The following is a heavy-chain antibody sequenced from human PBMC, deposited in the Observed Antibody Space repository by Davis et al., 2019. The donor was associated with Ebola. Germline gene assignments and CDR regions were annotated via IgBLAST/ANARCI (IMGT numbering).Heavy chain of an antibody. V-gene: IGHV3-23*01. CDR2: ISGSGKTT. CDR3: AKDKGFWVPPDWFGP. CDR1: GFNFSHYA. J-gene: IGHJ5*02. Sequence: GGSLRLSCAVSGFNFSHYAMSWFRQAPGKGLEWVACISGSGKTTYYADSVEGRFNISRDNSKNTLSLQMNSVRGEDSAVYYCAKDKGFWVPPDWFGPWGQGVQVTVSS. D-gene: IGHD3-16*01.